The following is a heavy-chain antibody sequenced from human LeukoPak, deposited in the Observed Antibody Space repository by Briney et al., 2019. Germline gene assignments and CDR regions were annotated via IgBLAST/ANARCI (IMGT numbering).Heavy chain of an antibody. CDR3: AGTSYYYYYGMDV. V-gene: IGHV4-34*01. J-gene: IGHJ6*02. Sequence: PSETLSLTCAAYGGSFSGYYWSWIRQPPGKGLEWIGEINHSGSTNYNPSLKSRVTISVDTSKNQFSLKLSSVTAADTAVYYCAGTSYYYYYGMDVWGQGTTVTVSS. CDR1: GGSFSGYY. D-gene: IGHD1-26*01. CDR2: INHSGST.